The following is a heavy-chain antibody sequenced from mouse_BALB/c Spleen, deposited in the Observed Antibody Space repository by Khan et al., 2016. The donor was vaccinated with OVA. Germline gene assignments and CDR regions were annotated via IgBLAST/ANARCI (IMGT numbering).Heavy chain of an antibody. J-gene: IGHJ2*01. CDR3: ARIDGGDFDY. V-gene: IGHV3-2*02. D-gene: IGHD2-3*01. CDR2: ISYIGNT. CDR1: GYSITTDYA. Sequence: EVQLQESGPGLVKPSQSLSLTCTFTGYSITTDYAWNWIRQFPGSKLEWMGHISYIGNTKYNPSLKSRISITRDTSKNQFFLQLKSVTTEDTARYYCARIDGGDFDYWGQGTTLTVSS.